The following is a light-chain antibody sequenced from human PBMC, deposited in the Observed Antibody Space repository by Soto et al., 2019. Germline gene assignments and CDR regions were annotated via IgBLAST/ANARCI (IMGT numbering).Light chain of an antibody. V-gene: IGKV1-33*01. J-gene: IGKJ4*01. Sequence: DIQMPQSPSSLSASVGDRVTITCQASQDISNYLNWYQQKPGKAPKLMIYDASNLETGVPSRFSGSGSGTDFTFTISSLQPEDMATYYCQQYDNLPLTLGGGTKVDIK. CDR2: DAS. CDR3: QQYDNLPLT. CDR1: QDISNY.